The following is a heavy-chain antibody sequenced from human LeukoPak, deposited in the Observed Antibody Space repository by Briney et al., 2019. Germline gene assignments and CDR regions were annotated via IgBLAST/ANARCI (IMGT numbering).Heavy chain of an antibody. CDR3: TSDSGGGPQY. J-gene: IGHJ4*02. CDR1: GFTFSNTR. CDR2: IKSKTDGGTT. Sequence: PGGSLRLSCAASGFTFSNTRMSWVRQAPGQGLEWVGHIKSKTDGGTTDFAAPVKGRFTISRDDSKNTLYLQMNSLKTDDTAVYYCTSDSGGGPQYWGQGTLVTVSS. D-gene: IGHD2-15*01. V-gene: IGHV3-15*01.